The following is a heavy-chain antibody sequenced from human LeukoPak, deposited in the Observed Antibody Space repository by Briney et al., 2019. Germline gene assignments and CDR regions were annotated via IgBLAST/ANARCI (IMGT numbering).Heavy chain of an antibody. D-gene: IGHD6-13*01. Sequence: PGGSLRLSCAASGSTFRSYWMSWVRRAPGKGLEWVANINQDGSVKYYVDSVKGRFTISRDNAKNSLYLQMNSLRPEDMAVYYCAREAIAAAGTSWYFDYWGQGTLVTVSS. J-gene: IGHJ4*02. CDR3: AREAIAAAGTSWYFDY. CDR2: INQDGSVK. V-gene: IGHV3-7*04. CDR1: GSTFRSYW.